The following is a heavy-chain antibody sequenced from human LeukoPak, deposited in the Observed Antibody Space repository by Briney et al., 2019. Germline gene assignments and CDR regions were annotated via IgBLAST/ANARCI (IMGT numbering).Heavy chain of an antibody. Sequence: GGSLRLSCEASGFTFITYGMHWVRQAPGKGLEWVAVIWNDGSNKYYGDSVKGRFTISRDNSKNTLYLQMNSLRAEDTAVYYCARPTLRYSSSSGGVFDHWGQGTLVTVSS. V-gene: IGHV3-33*01. CDR1: GFTFITYG. CDR3: ARPTLRYSSSSGGVFDH. CDR2: IWNDGSNK. J-gene: IGHJ4*02. D-gene: IGHD6-6*01.